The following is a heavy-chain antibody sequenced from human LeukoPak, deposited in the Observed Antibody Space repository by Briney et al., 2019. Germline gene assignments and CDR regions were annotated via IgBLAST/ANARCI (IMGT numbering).Heavy chain of an antibody. CDR2: ISGSGGST. D-gene: IGHD2/OR15-2a*01. CDR3: AKDTSRIDSHFDY. V-gene: IGHV3-23*01. Sequence: GGSLRLSCSASGFTFSTYGMSWVRQAPGKGLEWVSSISGSGGSTYYADSVKGRFTISRDNSKNTLYLQMNSLRAEDTAVYYCAKDTSRIDSHFDYWGQGTLVTVSS. CDR1: GFTFSTYG. J-gene: IGHJ4*02.